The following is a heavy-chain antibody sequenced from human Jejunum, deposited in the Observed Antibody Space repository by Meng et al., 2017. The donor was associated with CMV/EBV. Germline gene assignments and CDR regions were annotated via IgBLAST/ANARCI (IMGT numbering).Heavy chain of an antibody. CDR3: ARDDGFGMDV. J-gene: IGHJ6*02. Sequence: SCAASGFTFSDHFMNWIRQAPGKGLEWISYISSSGTTIYYADSVKGRFTVSRDNAKNSLYLQMDRLTSEDTATYFCARDDGFGMDVWGQGTTVTVSS. D-gene: IGHD3-3*01. CDR2: ISSSGTTI. CDR1: GFTFSDHF. V-gene: IGHV3-11*01.